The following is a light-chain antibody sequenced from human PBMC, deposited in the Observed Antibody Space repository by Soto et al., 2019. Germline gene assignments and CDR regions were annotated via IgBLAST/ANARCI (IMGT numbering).Light chain of an antibody. CDR1: QNIYTW. CDR3: QQYDNIPLT. CDR2: DAS. V-gene: IGKV1-33*01. Sequence: DIQMTQSPATLSASVGDRITITCRASQNIYTWLAWYQQKPGKAPKLLIYDASNLQAGVPSRFSGSGSGTEFTFTISSLQPEDVATYYCQQYDNIPLTFGGGTKVEIK. J-gene: IGKJ4*01.